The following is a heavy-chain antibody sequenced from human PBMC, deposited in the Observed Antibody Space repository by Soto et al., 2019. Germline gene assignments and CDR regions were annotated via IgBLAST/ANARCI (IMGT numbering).Heavy chain of an antibody. D-gene: IGHD6-13*01. CDR2: TRNKANSYTT. J-gene: IGHJ4*02. CDR1: LFTFSDHY. Sequence: SLRHCCSASLFTFSDHYIDWVLHPPGKGLEWVGRTRNKANSYTTEYAASVKGRFTISRDDSENSLYLLMNSLKTEDTAVYYCARVSSWFHLEYWGQGTLVTVSS. V-gene: IGHV3-72*01. CDR3: ARVSSWFHLEY.